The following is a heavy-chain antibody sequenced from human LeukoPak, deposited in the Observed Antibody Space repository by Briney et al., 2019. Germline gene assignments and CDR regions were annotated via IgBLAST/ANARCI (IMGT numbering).Heavy chain of an antibody. J-gene: IGHJ4*02. CDR3: AGSITIFGVVIRLDY. V-gene: IGHV1-46*01. Sequence: ASVKVSCKASGYTFTTYYIHWVRQAPGQGLEWMGIISPSGGPTSYAQKFQGRVTTTWDTSTSTVYMELSSLSSEDTAVYYCAGSITIFGVVIRLDYWGQGTLVTVSS. CDR2: ISPSGGPT. D-gene: IGHD3-3*01. CDR1: GYTFTTYY.